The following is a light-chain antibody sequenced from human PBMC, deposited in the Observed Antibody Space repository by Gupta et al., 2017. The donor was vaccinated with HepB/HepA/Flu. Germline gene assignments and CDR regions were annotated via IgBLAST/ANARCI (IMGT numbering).Light chain of an antibody. CDR1: SPHIGAGFD. CDR2: ANT. CDR3: QSYDSSLSGSV. Sequence: QSVLPQPPSVSGAPGQRVTISCTGSSPHIGAGFDVLRYQQLPGTAPKRLMYANTNRPSGVPDRFSGSKSGTSASLAITGLQAEDEADYYCQSYDSSLSGSVFGGGTKVTVL. J-gene: IGLJ2*01. V-gene: IGLV1-40*01.